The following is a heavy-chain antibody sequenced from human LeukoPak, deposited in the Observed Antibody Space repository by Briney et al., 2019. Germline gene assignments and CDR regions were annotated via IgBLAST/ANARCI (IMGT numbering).Heavy chain of an antibody. V-gene: IGHV4-4*02. J-gene: IGHJ6*03. CDR2: IYQTGTT. CDR3: ARLRQQLAYYYYYMDV. Sequence: PSETLSLTCAVSGDSIISSNWWSWVRQPPGKGLEWIGEIYQTGTTNYNPSLKSRVTISVDTSKNQFSLKLSSATAADTAVYYCARLRQQLAYYYYYMDVWGKGTTVTVSS. CDR1: GDSIISSNW. D-gene: IGHD6-13*01.